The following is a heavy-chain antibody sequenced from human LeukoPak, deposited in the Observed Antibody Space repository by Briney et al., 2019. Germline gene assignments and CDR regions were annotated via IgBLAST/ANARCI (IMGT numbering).Heavy chain of an antibody. Sequence: GGSLRLSCAASGFTFSSYDMHWVRQATGKGLEWISAIGTAGDTYYPGSMKGRFTISRENAKNSLYLQMNSLRAGDTAVYYCAKALYDSSGYYYDYWGQGTLVTVSS. D-gene: IGHD3-22*01. CDR3: AKALYDSSGYYYDY. CDR2: IGTAGDT. V-gene: IGHV3-13*01. J-gene: IGHJ4*02. CDR1: GFTFSSYD.